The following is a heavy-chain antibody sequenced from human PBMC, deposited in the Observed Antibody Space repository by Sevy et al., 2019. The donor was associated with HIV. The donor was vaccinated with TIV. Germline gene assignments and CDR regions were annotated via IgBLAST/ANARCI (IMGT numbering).Heavy chain of an antibody. J-gene: IGHJ5*02. V-gene: IGHV1-2*02. CDR2: INPSSGAT. D-gene: IGHD6-25*01. Sequence: ASMKVSCKASGYTFTGYYMHWVRQAPRQGLEWMGWINPSSGATKYAQKFQGRVTMTRDTSISTAYMELSRLISDDTAVYYCARDAAIAAQGELDPWGQGTLVTVSS. CDR3: ARDAAIAAQGELDP. CDR1: GYTFTGYY.